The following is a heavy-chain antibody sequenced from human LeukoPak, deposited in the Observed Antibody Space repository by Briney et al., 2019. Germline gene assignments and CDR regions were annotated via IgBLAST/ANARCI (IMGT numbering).Heavy chain of an antibody. CDR1: GFTFTNAR. J-gene: IGHJ4*02. V-gene: IGHV3-15*07. Sequence: GGSLRLSCAASGFTFTNARMNWVRQAPGKGLEWVGRNSDGGTTDYAAPVKGRFTISRDDSKHTVYLQMDSLKIEDTAVYYCSTLLHWGQGALVTVSS. CDR2: NSDGGTT. CDR3: STLLH.